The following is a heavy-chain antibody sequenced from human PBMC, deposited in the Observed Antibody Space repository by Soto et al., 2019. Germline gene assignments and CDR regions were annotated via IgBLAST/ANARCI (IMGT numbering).Heavy chain of an antibody. D-gene: IGHD1-1*01. Sequence: VQLLESGGGLVQPGGSLRLSCAASGITFSSYVMTWVRQAPGKGLEWVSSISGSGESTYYADSVKDRFTISRDNAKNTLFLQMNNRRAEDTAVYYCAKSIRTRESSYTWTTDSFDIWGQGTMVTVSS. CDR1: GITFSSYV. J-gene: IGHJ3*02. CDR3: AKSIRTRESSYTWTTDSFDI. V-gene: IGHV3-23*01. CDR2: ISGSGEST.